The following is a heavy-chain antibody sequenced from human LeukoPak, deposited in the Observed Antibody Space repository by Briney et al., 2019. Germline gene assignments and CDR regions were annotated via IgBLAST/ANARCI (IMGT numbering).Heavy chain of an antibody. J-gene: IGHJ4*02. Sequence: PSETLSLTCTVSGDSISNSGYYWDWIRQSPGKGVEGIGSINHSGTTYYEPSLKSRVPISVAASKNQFSRKLSSVTAADTTIYYCARKKLVARGYFDFWGRGIPVTVSS. D-gene: IGHD6-13*01. CDR2: INHSGTT. CDR3: ARKKLVARGYFDF. CDR1: GDSISNSGYY. V-gene: IGHV4-39*01.